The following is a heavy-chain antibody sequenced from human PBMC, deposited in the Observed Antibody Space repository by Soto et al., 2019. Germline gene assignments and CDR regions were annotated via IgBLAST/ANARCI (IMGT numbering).Heavy chain of an antibody. V-gene: IGHV3-23*01. CDR2: IRGSGGST. J-gene: IGHJ4*02. CDR1: GFTFSSSG. CDR3: AKISLFYYGSGSPY. Sequence: PGGSLRLSCAASGFTFSSSGMSWVRQAPGKGLEWVSAIRGSGGSTYYADSVKGRFTISRDNSKNTLYLQMNSLRAEDTALYYCAKISLFYYGSGSPYWGQGTLVTVSS. D-gene: IGHD3-10*01.